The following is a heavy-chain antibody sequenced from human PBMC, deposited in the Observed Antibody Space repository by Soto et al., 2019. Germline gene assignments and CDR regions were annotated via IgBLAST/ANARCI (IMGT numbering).Heavy chain of an antibody. Sequence: EVQLLESGGGLVQPGGSLRLSCVASGFMFRSFAMSWVRQVPGEGLEWVSTIHGGGTSAYYADSVKGRFIISRDNSKNTLFLYMKSLRVDDTAVYYCAKGIAVAGTDWFDPWCQGTQVTVSS. CDR3: AKGIAVAGTDWFDP. V-gene: IGHV3-23*01. CDR1: GFMFRSFA. J-gene: IGHJ5*02. CDR2: IHGGGTSA. D-gene: IGHD6-19*01.